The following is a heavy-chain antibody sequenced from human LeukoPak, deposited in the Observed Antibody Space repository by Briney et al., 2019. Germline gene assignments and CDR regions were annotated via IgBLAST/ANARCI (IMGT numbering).Heavy chain of an antibody. CDR1: GFTFSTYL. CDR3: AREGYDFWSGYSFYFDY. Sequence: PGGSLRLSCAASGFTFSTYLMSWVRQAPGKGLEWVANIKQDGSEKYYVDSAKGRFTISRDNAKNSLYLQMNSLRAEDTAVYYRAREGYDFWSGYSFYFDYWGQGTLVTVSS. D-gene: IGHD3-3*01. J-gene: IGHJ4*02. CDR2: IKQDGSEK. V-gene: IGHV3-7*01.